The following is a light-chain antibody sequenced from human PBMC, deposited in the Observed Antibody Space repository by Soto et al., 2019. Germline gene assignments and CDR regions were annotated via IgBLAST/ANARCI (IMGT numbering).Light chain of an antibody. CDR2: DVT. V-gene: IGLV2-23*02. Sequence: QSVLTQPASVSGSPGQSITISCTGTCNDVGYYNLVSWYQLHPDKAPKLMIYDVTKRPSGVSYRFSGSKSGNTASLTISGLQAEDEADYYCCSFAGKQTYVVFGGGTKVTVL. CDR1: CNDVGYYNL. CDR3: CSFAGKQTYVV. J-gene: IGLJ2*01.